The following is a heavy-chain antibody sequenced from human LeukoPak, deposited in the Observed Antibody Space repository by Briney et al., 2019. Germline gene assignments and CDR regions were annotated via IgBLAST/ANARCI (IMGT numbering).Heavy chain of an antibody. D-gene: IGHD3-22*01. J-gene: IGHJ4*02. CDR1: GGSISSSSYY. CDR3: ARSGYYDSSGYSIDY. V-gene: IGHV4-39*01. Sequence: PSETLSLTCTVSGGSISSSSYYWGWIRQPPGKGLEWIGSIYYSGSTYYNPSLKSRVTIPVDTSKDQFSLKLSSVTAADTAVYYCARSGYYDSSGYSIDYWGQGTLVTVSS. CDR2: IYYSGST.